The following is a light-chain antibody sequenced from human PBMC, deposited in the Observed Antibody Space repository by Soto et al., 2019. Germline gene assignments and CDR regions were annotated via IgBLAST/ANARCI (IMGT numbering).Light chain of an antibody. CDR1: SSDVGAYNS. Sequence: QSALTQPASVSGSPGQSITISCTGTSSDVGAYNSVSWYQQHPGKAPKLMIYEVSNRPSGVSNRFSGSKSGNTASLTISGLQAEDEADYYCSSLTTSFTYVFGTGTKLTVL. CDR2: EVS. V-gene: IGLV2-14*01. CDR3: SSLTTSFTYV. J-gene: IGLJ1*01.